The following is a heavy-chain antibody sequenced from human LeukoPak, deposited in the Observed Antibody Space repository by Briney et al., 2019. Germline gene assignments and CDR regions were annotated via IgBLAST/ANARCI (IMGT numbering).Heavy chain of an antibody. J-gene: IGHJ4*02. Sequence: ASVKVSCKASGYTFTSYGISWVRQAPGQGLEWMGWINAYNGNTNYAQKLQGRVTMTTDTSTSTAHMELRSLRSDDTAVYYCARESLWFGELPFDYWGQGTLVTVSS. CDR2: INAYNGNT. V-gene: IGHV1-18*04. CDR1: GYTFTSYG. CDR3: ARESLWFGELPFDY. D-gene: IGHD3-10*01.